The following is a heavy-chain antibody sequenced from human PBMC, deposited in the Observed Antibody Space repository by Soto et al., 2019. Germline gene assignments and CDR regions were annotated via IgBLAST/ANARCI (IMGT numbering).Heavy chain of an antibody. CDR3: ARDTYDDY. CDR1: GVTVSNNY. D-gene: IGHD3-3*01. Sequence: EVQLVESGGGLVQPGGSLRLSCAASGVTVSNNYMSWVRQAPGKGLEWVSVIYSGGRTYYADSVKGRFIISRDSSKNTLYLQMNSLRAEDTAVYYCARDTYDDYRGQGTLVNVSP. CDR2: IYSGGRT. V-gene: IGHV3-66*01. J-gene: IGHJ4*02.